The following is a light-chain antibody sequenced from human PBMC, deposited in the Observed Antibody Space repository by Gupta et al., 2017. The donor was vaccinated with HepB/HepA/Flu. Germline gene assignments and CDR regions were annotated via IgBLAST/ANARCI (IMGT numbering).Light chain of an antibody. CDR2: QDY. J-gene: IGLJ2*01. CDR3: QTWDNVTDVV. Sequence: SSDLTQPPSVSVSPGQTATITCSGHNLGNKYVSWYQQRPGQSPVLVIYQDYKRPSVIPDRFSGSNSGNTATLTVGGTQTMDEADYYCQTWDNVTDVVFGGGTKLTVL. CDR1: NLGNKY. V-gene: IGLV3-1*01.